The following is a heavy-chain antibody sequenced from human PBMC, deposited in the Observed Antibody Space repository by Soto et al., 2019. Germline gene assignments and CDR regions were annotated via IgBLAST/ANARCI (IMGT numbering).Heavy chain of an antibody. D-gene: IGHD6-19*01. CDR3: ARDPIPGIAVAGTGNWFDP. CDR1: GGTFSSYA. CDR2: IIPIFGTA. V-gene: IGHV1-69*13. J-gene: IGHJ5*02. Sequence: SVQVSCKASGGTFSSYAISWVRRAPGQGLEWMGGIIPIFGTANYAQKFQGRVTITADESTSTAYMELSSLRSEDTAVYYCARDPIPGIAVAGTGNWFDPWGQGTLVTVSS.